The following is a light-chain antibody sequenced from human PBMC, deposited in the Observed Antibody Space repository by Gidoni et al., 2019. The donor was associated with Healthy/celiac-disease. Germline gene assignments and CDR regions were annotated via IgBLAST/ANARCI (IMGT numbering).Light chain of an antibody. CDR2: AAS. J-gene: IGKJ5*01. V-gene: IGKV1-16*01. Sequence: DIQLTQSTSSLSASVGDRVIITFRASQGISNYLAWFPQKPGKAPKSLIYAASSLQSGVPSTFCGSGAGTEFTLTISSLQPEDFATYYCQQYNSYPITCXQXTRLEIK. CDR1: QGISNY. CDR3: QQYNSYPIT.